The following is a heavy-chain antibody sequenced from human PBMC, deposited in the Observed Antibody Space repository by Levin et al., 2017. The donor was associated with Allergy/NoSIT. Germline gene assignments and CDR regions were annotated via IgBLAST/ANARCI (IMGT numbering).Heavy chain of an antibody. J-gene: IGHJ4*02. V-gene: IGHV1-46*01. Sequence: GESLKISCKASGYTFTSYYMHWVRQAPGQGLEWMAIINPSGGSTSFTQKFQGRVTMTRDTSTSTVYMELSSLRSEDTGVYYCARTGSYSVGYYFDYWGQGTLVTVSS. CDR3: ARTGSYSVGYYFDY. CDR2: INPSGGST. CDR1: GYTFTSYY. D-gene: IGHD3-10*01.